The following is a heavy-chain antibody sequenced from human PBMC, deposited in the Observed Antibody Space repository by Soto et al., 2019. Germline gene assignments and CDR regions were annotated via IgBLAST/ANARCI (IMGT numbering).Heavy chain of an antibody. CDR1: GFTFSSYA. CDR3: AKGMSYYDFWSGQAGYDAFDI. J-gene: IGHJ3*02. Sequence: GGSLRLSCAASGFTFSSYAMSWVRQAPGKGLEWVSAISGSGGSTYYADSVKGRFTISRDNSKNTLYLQMNSLRAEDTAVYYCAKGMSYYDFWSGQAGYDAFDIWGQGTMVTVSS. CDR2: ISGSGGST. D-gene: IGHD3-3*01. V-gene: IGHV3-23*01.